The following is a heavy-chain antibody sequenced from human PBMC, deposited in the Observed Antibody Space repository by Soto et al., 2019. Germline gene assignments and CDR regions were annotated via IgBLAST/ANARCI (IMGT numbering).Heavy chain of an antibody. V-gene: IGHV3-23*01. Sequence: EVQLLESGGGLVQPGGSLRLSCAASGFTFSSYAMSWVRQAPGKGLEWVSAISGSGGSTYYAYSVKGRFTISRDNSKNTLYLQMNSLRAEDTAVYYCAKVLYGDYWGGDYWGQGTLVTVSS. CDR1: GFTFSSYA. CDR2: ISGSGGST. D-gene: IGHD4-17*01. J-gene: IGHJ4*02. CDR3: AKVLYGDYWGGDY.